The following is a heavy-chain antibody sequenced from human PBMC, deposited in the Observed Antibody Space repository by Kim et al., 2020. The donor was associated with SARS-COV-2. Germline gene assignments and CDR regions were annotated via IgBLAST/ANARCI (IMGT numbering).Heavy chain of an antibody. D-gene: IGHD1-1*01. CDR2: LIPEFGAT. J-gene: IGHJ4*02. V-gene: IGHV1-69*06. Sequence: SVKVSCKTSGGSFTMYSMIWVRQAPGQGLEWVGGLIPEFGATNYAQKFQGRVTLTADKSTSTVYMELSSLRSEDTAMYYCARDLGKTYNWPPYLEFWGQGTLVTVSS. CDR1: GGSFTMYS. CDR3: ARDLGKTYNWPPYLEF.